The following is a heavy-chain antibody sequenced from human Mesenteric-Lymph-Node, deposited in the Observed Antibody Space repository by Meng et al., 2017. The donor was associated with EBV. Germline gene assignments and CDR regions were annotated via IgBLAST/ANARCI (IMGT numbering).Heavy chain of an antibody. Sequence: QVQLVQSGAEVKKPGASVKVSCKASGYTFTSYDIHWVRQATGQGLEWMGWMNPNSGNTGYAQKFQGRVTMTRNTSVSTAYMELSSLRSEDTAVYFCARVITIVRGVFPLGYWGQGALVTGLL. CDR2: MNPNSGNT. CDR1: GYTFTSYD. V-gene: IGHV1-8*01. J-gene: IGHJ4*02. D-gene: IGHD3-10*01. CDR3: ARVITIVRGVFPLGY.